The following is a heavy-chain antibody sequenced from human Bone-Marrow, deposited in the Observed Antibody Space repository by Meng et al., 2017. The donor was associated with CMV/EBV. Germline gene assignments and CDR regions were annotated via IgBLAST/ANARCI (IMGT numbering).Heavy chain of an antibody. CDR2: IWYDGSNK. D-gene: IGHD3-10*01. CDR1: GFTFSSYW. Sequence: GESLKISCAASGFTFSSYWMSWVRQAPGKGLEWVAVIWYDGSNKYYADSVKGRFTISRDNSKNTLYLQMNSLRAEDTAVYYCAKDPATMVRGVIMTYYYYYGMDVWGQGTTVTVSS. J-gene: IGHJ6*02. CDR3: AKDPATMVRGVIMTYYYYYGMDV. V-gene: IGHV3-33*06.